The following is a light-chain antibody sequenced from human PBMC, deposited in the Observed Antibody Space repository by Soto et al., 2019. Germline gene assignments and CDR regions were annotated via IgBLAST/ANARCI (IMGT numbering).Light chain of an antibody. CDR1: QSVSSN. Sequence: EIVMTQSPATLSVSPGERATLSCRASQSVSSNLAWYQQKPGQAPRLLIYGASTRATGIPARFSGSGSGTEFTLTISSLQSEDFAVYCCQQYNIWPPTFGAGTKVEIK. CDR3: QQYNIWPPT. V-gene: IGKV3-15*01. J-gene: IGKJ4*01. CDR2: GAS.